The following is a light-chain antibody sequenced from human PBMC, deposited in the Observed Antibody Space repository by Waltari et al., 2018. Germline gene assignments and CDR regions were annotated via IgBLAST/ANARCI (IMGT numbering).Light chain of an antibody. Sequence: DIVMTQSPDSLGVSLGDRATINCTSTQNLLYSSDNKNYLAWYQQKPGQPPKLLISWASTRESGVPDRFSGSGSGTDFTLTISSLQAEDVAVYYCQQYYCTMYTFGQGTKLEIK. CDR2: WAS. V-gene: IGKV4-1*01. CDR3: QQYYCTMYT. J-gene: IGKJ2*01. CDR1: QNLLYSSDNKNY.